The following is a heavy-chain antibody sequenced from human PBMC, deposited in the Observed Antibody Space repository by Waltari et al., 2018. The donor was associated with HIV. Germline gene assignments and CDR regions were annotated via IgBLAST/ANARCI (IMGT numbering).Heavy chain of an antibody. D-gene: IGHD3-22*01. J-gene: IGHJ4*02. V-gene: IGHV3-23*01. CDR1: FSFSSYA. CDR2: ISHSGAQT. CDR3: VRDLLYFYDSSGHYPEFDY. Sequence: FSFSSYAMSWVRLAPGKGLEVVSGISHSGAQTFYADSVKGRFTVSSDNLKQTVYLEMNSLRAEDTALYYCVRDLLYFYDSSGHYPEFDYWGRGTLVTVSS.